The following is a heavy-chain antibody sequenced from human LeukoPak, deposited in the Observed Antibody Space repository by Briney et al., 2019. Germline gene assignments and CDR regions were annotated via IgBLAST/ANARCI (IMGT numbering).Heavy chain of an antibody. Sequence: SETLSLTCAVYGGSFSGYYWSWIRQPPGKGLEWIGEINHSGSTNYNPSLKSRVTISVDTSKNQFSLKLSSVTAADTAVYYCAKDYYYDSSGYYKPLDYWGQGTLVTVSS. CDR2: INHSGST. CDR1: GGSFSGYY. D-gene: IGHD3-22*01. CDR3: AKDYYYDSSGYYKPLDY. V-gene: IGHV4-34*01. J-gene: IGHJ4*02.